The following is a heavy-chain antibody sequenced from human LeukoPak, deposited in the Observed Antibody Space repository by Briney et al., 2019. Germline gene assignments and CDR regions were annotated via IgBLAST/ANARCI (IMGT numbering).Heavy chain of an antibody. D-gene: IGHD1-20*01. CDR2: IIPIFGTA. CDR3: ASLTGTTRGGYYYYYGMDV. CDR1: GGTFSSYA. Sequence: SVKVSCKASGGTFSSYAISWVRQAPGQGLEWMGGIIPIFGTANYAQKFQGRVAITADESTSTAYMELSSLRSEDTAVYYCASLTGTTRGGYYYYYGMDVWGKGTTVTVSS. J-gene: IGHJ6*04. V-gene: IGHV1-69*01.